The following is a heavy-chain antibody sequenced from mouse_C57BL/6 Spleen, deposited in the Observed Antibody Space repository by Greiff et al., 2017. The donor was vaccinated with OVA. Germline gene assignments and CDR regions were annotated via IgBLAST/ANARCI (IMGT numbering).Heavy chain of an antibody. Sequence: QVQLQQPGAELVRPGSSVKLSCKASGYTFTSYWMHWVKQRPIQGLEWIGNIDPSDSETHYNQKFKDKATLTVDKSSSTAYMQLSSLTSEDSAVYYCARSGGLGAMDYWGQGTSVTVSS. CDR2: IDPSDSET. J-gene: IGHJ4*01. CDR3: ARSGGLGAMDY. CDR1: GYTFTSYW. V-gene: IGHV1-52*01. D-gene: IGHD2-4*01.